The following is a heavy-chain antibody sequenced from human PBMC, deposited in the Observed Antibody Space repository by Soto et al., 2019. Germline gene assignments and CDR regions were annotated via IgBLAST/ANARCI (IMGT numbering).Heavy chain of an antibody. J-gene: IGHJ6*02. D-gene: IGHD2-2*01. V-gene: IGHV4-59*01. CDR1: GGSISSYY. Sequence: PSETLSLTCTVSGGSISSYYWSWIRQPPGKGLEWIGYIYYSGSTNYNPSLKSRVTISVDTSKNQFSLKLSSVTAADTAVYYCARWRPPASAGSSTSLRSGYYYYYYGMDVWGQGTTVTVSS. CDR2: IYYSGST. CDR3: ARWRPPASAGSSTSLRSGYYYYYYGMDV.